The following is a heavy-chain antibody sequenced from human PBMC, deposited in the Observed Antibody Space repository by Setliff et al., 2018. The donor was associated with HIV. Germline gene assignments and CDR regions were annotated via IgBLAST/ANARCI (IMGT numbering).Heavy chain of an antibody. CDR3: AREDSSSWYSSLSF. CDR2: IHHSGNT. V-gene: IGHV4-38-2*02. J-gene: IGHJ1*01. Sequence: PSETLSLTCPVSGYSISSGYYWGWIRQPPGRGLEWIGAIHHSGNTYYNPSLKSRVTISVDTSKNLFSLKLSSVTAADTAIYYCAREDSSSWYSSLSFWGQGTLVTVSS. D-gene: IGHD6-13*01. CDR1: GYSISSGYY.